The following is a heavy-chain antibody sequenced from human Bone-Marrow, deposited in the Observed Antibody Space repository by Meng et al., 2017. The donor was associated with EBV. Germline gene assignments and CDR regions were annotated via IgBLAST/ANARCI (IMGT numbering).Heavy chain of an antibody. CDR3: ASESGRGFTPDY. D-gene: IGHD3-10*01. Sequence: QVRVGQAGARLKDARSWLKVTCGTSGGAFSGYVGGWLRQAPGQGLEWVGGFIPMSGEPHYAKKFQGRVTITAEESTSTHYLYLSNLRSDDTAMYYCASESGRGFTPDYWGQGTLVTVSS. CDR1: GGAFSGYV. J-gene: IGHJ4*02. V-gene: IGHV1-69*12. CDR2: FIPMSGEP.